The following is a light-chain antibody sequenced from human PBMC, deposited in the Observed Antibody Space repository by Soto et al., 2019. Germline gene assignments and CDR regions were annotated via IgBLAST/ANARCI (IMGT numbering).Light chain of an antibody. Sequence: MSQSPGTLSLIQGARTTLSGRASQSISRHLAWYQQKPGQGPRLLIYGASTRATGIPARFSGSGSGTEFTLTISSLQSEDFAVYYCQQYNNWPRTFGQGTKVDI. CDR1: QSISRH. V-gene: IGKV3-15*01. CDR2: GAS. CDR3: QQYNNWPRT. J-gene: IGKJ1*01.